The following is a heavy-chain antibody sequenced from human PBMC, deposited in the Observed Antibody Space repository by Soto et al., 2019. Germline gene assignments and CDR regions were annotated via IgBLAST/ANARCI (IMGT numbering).Heavy chain of an antibody. Sequence: GGSLRLSCAASGFIFSNYAMSWVRQAPGKGLEWVSTINGSGGSTYYADSVKGRFTISRDNSENTLYLQMNSLRAEDTAVYYCAKDHRFSSGWYNWFDPWGHGTLVTVSS. J-gene: IGHJ5*02. D-gene: IGHD6-19*01. CDR2: INGSGGST. CDR1: GFIFSNYA. CDR3: AKDHRFSSGWYNWFDP. V-gene: IGHV3-23*01.